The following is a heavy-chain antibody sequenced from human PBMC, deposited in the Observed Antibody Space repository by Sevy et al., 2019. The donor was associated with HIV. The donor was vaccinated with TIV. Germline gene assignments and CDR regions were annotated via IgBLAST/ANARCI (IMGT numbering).Heavy chain of an antibody. D-gene: IGHD6-13*01. Sequence: GGSLRLSCAASGFTFSSYAMHWVRQAPGKGLEWVAVISYDGSNKYYADSVKGRFTISRDNSKNTLYLQMNSLRAEDTAGYYCARSRSSWTQKFDYWGQGTLVTVSS. CDR2: ISYDGSNK. J-gene: IGHJ4*02. V-gene: IGHV3-30-3*01. CDR3: ARSRSSWTQKFDY. CDR1: GFTFSSYA.